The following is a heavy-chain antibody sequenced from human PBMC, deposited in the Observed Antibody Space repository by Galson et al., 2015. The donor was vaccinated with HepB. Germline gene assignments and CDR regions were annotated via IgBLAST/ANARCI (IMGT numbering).Heavy chain of an antibody. D-gene: IGHD6-19*01. Sequence: SVKVSCKASGYTFTSYGISWVRQAPGQGLEWMGWISAYNGNTNYAQKLQGRVTMTTDTSTSTAYMELRSLRSDDTAVYYCATSKSAVAVPPEFDYWGQGTLVTVSS. V-gene: IGHV1-18*01. J-gene: IGHJ4*02. CDR2: ISAYNGNT. CDR1: GYTFTSYG. CDR3: ATSKSAVAVPPEFDY.